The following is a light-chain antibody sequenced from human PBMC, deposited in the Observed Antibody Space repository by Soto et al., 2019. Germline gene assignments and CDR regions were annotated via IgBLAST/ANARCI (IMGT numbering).Light chain of an antibody. J-gene: IGKJ5*01. CDR2: HVS. Sequence: EIVLTQFPAILSLSPGQRGTLSCRASQSVDRYLAWYQQKPGQAPRLLIYHVSTRATGIPARFSGSGSGTDFTLTITSLEPEDFALYSCQQRSDWPITFGQGTRLEIK. CDR3: QQRSDWPIT. CDR1: QSVDRY. V-gene: IGKV3-11*01.